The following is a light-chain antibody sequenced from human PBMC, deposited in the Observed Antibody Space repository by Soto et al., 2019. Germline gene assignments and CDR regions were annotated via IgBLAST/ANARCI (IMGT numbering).Light chain of an antibody. V-gene: IGLV2-14*01. Sequence: LTQPASVSGSPGQSITISCTGTNSDVGGYNYVSWYQQHPGKAPKLMIYAVTDRPSGVSSRFSGSKSGNTASLTISGLQAEDEADYYCSSYTSSSTLFGTGTKVTVL. CDR3: SSYTSSSTL. J-gene: IGLJ1*01. CDR1: NSDVGGYNY. CDR2: AVT.